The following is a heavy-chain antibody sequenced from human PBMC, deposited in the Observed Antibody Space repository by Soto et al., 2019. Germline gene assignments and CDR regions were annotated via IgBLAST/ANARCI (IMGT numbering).Heavy chain of an antibody. CDR2: ISYDGSNK. J-gene: IGHJ6*02. CDR1: GFTFSSYG. V-gene: IGHV3-30*18. CDR3: AKDGTVVPAAILGYYYGIDV. Sequence: QVQLVESGGGVVQPGRSLRLSCAASGFTFSSYGMHWVRQAPGKGLEWVAVISYDGSNKYYADSVKGRFTISRDNSKNTLYLQMNSLRAEDTAVYYCAKDGTVVPAAILGYYYGIDVWGQGTTVTVSS. D-gene: IGHD2-2*02.